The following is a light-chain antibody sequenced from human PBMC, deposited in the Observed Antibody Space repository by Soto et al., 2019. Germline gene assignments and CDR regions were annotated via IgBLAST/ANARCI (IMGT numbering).Light chain of an antibody. CDR2: DAS. CDR1: QSITGN. J-gene: IGKJ4*01. V-gene: IGKV3-15*01. CDR3: QQYGSSPLT. Sequence: EIVMTQSPATLSVSPGERATLSCRASQSITGNLTWYQQKPGQAPRLLIYDASTRATGIPARFSGSGSGTEFTLTISSLQSEDFAVYYCQQYGSSPLTFGGGTKVDI.